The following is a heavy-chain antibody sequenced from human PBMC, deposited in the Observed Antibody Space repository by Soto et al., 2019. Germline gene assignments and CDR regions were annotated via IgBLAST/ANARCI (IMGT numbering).Heavy chain of an antibody. D-gene: IGHD3-10*01. CDR1: GYTFTRYG. CDR3: AKIMVRGVIITWGYYYYGMDV. V-gene: IGHV1-69*13. Sequence: ASVKVSCKASGYTFTRYGISWVRQAPGQGLEWMGGIIPIFGTANYAQKFQGRVTITADESTSTAYMELSSLRSEDTAVYYCAKIMVRGVIITWGYYYYGMDVWGQGTTVTVSS. CDR2: IIPIFGTA. J-gene: IGHJ6*02.